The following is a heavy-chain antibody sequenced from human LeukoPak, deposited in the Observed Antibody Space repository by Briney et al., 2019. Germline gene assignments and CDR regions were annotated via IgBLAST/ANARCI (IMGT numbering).Heavy chain of an antibody. CDR2: INAGNGNT. J-gene: IGHJ3*02. V-gene: IGHV1-3*01. Sequence: GASVKVSCKASGYTFTSYAMHWVRQAPGQRLEWMGWINAGNGNTKYSQKFQGRVTITRDTSASTAYMELSSLRSEDTAVYYCARERSSWYEDAFDIWGQGTMVTVSS. CDR3: ARERSSWYEDAFDI. D-gene: IGHD6-13*01. CDR1: GYTFTSYA.